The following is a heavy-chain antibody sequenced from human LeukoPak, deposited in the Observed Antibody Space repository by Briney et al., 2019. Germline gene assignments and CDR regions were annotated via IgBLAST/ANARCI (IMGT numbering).Heavy chain of an antibody. CDR3: ARRYRGFFDY. Sequence: SETLSLTCTVSGGSISSYYWSWIRQPPGKGLELIGYIYYSGSPTYNPSLKSRVTISVDTSKNQFSLQLSSVTAADTAVYYCARRYRGFFDYWGQGILVTVSS. J-gene: IGHJ4*02. CDR1: GGSISSYY. V-gene: IGHV4-59*01. CDR2: IYYSGSP. D-gene: IGHD3-16*02.